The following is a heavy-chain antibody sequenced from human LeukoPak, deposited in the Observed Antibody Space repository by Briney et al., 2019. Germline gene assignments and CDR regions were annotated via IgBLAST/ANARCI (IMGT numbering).Heavy chain of an antibody. CDR2: IYYSGST. CDR3: ARHASSPAMLQSEQIDY. Sequence: PSETLSLTCTVSGGSISSSSFSWGWIRQPPGKGLEWIGSIYYSGSTYYNPSLKSRVTISVDTSRNQFSLKLNSVTAADTAVYYCARHASSPAMLQSEQIDYWGQGTLVTVSS. J-gene: IGHJ4*02. V-gene: IGHV4-39*01. D-gene: IGHD1/OR15-1a*01. CDR1: GGSISSSSFS.